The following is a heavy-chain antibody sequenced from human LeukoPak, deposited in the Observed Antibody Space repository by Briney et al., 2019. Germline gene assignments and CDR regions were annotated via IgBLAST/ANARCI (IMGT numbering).Heavy chain of an antibody. CDR2: INPNSGGT. CDR1: GYTFTGYY. D-gene: IGHD3-10*01. J-gene: IGHJ3*02. CDR3: ARREDYYGSGSWAFDI. V-gene: IGHV1-2*02. Sequence: SVKVSCKASGYTFTGYYMHWVRQAPGQGLEWMGWINPNSGGTNYAQKFQGRVTMTRDTSISTAYMELSRLRSDDTAVYYCARREDYYGSGSWAFDIWGQGTMVTVSS.